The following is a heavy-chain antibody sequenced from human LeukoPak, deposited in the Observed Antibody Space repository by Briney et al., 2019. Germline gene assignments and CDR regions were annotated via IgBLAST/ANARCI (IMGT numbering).Heavy chain of an antibody. J-gene: IGHJ4*02. D-gene: IGHD6-13*01. CDR1: GFTFSSYA. V-gene: IGHV3-23*01. CDR3: ARRSLAPN. Sequence: GGSVRLSCAASGFTFSSYAMSWVRQAPGPGLEWVSAISGSGGSTYYADSVKGRFTISRDNSKNPLYLQMNSLSAEDTAVYYCARRSLAPNWGQGTLVTVSS. CDR2: ISGSGGST.